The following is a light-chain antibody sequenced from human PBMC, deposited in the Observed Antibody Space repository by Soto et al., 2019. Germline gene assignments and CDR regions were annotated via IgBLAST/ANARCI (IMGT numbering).Light chain of an antibody. Sequence: DIQMTQSPSSLSASVGDRVTMTCRASQSISSYLSWYQQKSGKAPKLLIYAASSLQGGVPSRFSGSGSGTDFTLTISSLQPEDFATYYCQQRYRTPWTFGQGTKVEI. CDR2: AAS. V-gene: IGKV1-39*01. CDR3: QQRYRTPWT. CDR1: QSISSY. J-gene: IGKJ1*01.